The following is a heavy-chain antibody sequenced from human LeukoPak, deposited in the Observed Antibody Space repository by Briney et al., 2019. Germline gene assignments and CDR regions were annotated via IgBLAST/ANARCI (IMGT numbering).Heavy chain of an antibody. CDR2: IYVSSGET. CDR1: GYTFINHG. J-gene: IGHJ5*01. D-gene: IGHD2-21*01. Sequence: GASVKVSCKASGYTFINHGISWVRQAPGQGLEWMGWIYVSSGETTYAHSLQGRVTMTTDTSTSTAYMELRSLKSDDTAVYYCTRDVGVSRFDSWGQGTLVTVSP. V-gene: IGHV1-18*01. CDR3: TRDVGVSRFDS.